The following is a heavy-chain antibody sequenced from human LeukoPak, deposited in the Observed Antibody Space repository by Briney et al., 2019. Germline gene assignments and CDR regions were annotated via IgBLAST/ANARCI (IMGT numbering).Heavy chain of an antibody. CDR1: GGSFSGYY. CDR2: INHSGST. V-gene: IGHV4-34*01. CDR3: ARHRNYYGSGSYKVWFDP. J-gene: IGHJ5*02. Sequence: PSETLSLTCAVYGGSFSGYYWSWIRQPPGKGLEWIREINHSGSTNYNPSLKSRVTILVDTSKNQFSLKLSSVTAADTAVYYCARHRNYYGSGSYKVWFDPWGQGTLVTVSS. D-gene: IGHD3-10*01.